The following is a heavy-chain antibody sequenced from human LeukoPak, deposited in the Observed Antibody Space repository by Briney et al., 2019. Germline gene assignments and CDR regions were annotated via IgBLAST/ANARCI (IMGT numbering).Heavy chain of an antibody. V-gene: IGHV4-30-2*01. J-gene: IGHJ5*02. CDR2: IYHSGST. Sequence: SQTLSLTCAVSGGPISSGGYSWSWIRQPPGKGLEWIGYIYHSGSTYYNPSLKSRVTISEDRSKNQFSLRLSSVTAADTAVYYCARGKVATINWFDPWGQGTLVTVSS. D-gene: IGHD5-24*01. CDR1: GGPISSGGYS. CDR3: ARGKVATINWFDP.